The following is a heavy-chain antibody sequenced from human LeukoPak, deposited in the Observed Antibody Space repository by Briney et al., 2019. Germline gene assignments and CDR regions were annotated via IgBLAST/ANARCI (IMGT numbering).Heavy chain of an antibody. D-gene: IGHD5-12*01. J-gene: IGHJ4*02. V-gene: IGHV3-23*01. CDR2: ISGSGGGT. CDR3: ASHLRGYTYGVDS. Sequence: GGSLRLSCAASGFTFASYAMTWVGQAPGKGLEGVSSISGSGGGTYYADSVKGRFTISRDNSKNTLYLQMNSLRAEDTAVYYCASHLRGYTYGVDSWGQGTLVTVSS. CDR1: GFTFASYA.